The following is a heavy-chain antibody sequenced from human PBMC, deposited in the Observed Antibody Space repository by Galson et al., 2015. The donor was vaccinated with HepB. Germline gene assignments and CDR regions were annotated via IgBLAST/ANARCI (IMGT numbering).Heavy chain of an antibody. Sequence: SLRLSCAASGFTVSDSYLSWVRQAPGKGLEWVSFIYSSGSIFYADSVKGRFTISRDNSKNTVYLQINSLRPEDTAVYYCAKSPYFSGFDYWGQGTLVTVSS. CDR3: AKSPYFSGFDY. D-gene: IGHD2-8*01. CDR1: GFTVSDSY. J-gene: IGHJ4*02. V-gene: IGHV3-53*01. CDR2: IYSSGSI.